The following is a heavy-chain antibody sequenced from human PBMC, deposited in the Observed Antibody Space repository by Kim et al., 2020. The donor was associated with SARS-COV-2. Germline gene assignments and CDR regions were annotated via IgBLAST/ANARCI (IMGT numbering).Heavy chain of an antibody. CDR2: ISYDGSNK. J-gene: IGHJ3*02. V-gene: IGHV3-30*18. CDR3: AKCGIAAAEDAFDI. CDR1: GFTFSSYG. Sequence: GGSLRLSCAASGFTFSSYGMHWVRQAPGKGLEWVAVISYDGSNKYYADSVKGRFTISRDNSKNTLYLQMNSLRAEDTAVYYCAKCGIAAAEDAFDIWGQGTMVTVSS. D-gene: IGHD6-13*01.